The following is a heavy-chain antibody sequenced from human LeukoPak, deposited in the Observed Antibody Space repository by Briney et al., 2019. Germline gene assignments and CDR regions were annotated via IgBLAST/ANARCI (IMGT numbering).Heavy chain of an antibody. Sequence: GGSLRLSCAGSGFTFSDYWMTWVRQAPGKGLEWVSGFTRNDETTSYADSVKGRFTISRDNSRDTLYLQMNSLTAEDTAVYYCAKVKVVGYSTFDYWGQGTLVTVSP. D-gene: IGHD3-22*01. J-gene: IGHJ4*02. V-gene: IGHV3-23*01. CDR2: FTRNDETT. CDR3: AKVKVVGYSTFDY. CDR1: GFTFSDYW.